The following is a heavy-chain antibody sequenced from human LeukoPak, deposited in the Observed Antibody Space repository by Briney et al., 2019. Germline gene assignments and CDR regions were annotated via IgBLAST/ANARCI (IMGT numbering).Heavy chain of an antibody. CDR2: ISYDGGNR. Sequence: GRSLRLSCAASGFTFSTYAMHWVRQAPGKGLEWVAVISYDGGNRYYADSVKGRFTISRDNSKNTLYLQMNSLRAEDTAVYYCARDKIFAHDYYYYGMDVWGQGTTVTVS. V-gene: IGHV3-30-3*01. CDR3: ARDKIFAHDYYYYGMDV. CDR1: GFTFSTYA. J-gene: IGHJ6*02.